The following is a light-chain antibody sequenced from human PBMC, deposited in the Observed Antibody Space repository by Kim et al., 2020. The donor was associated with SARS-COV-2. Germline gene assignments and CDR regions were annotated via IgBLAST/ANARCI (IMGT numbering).Light chain of an antibody. J-gene: IGLJ2*01. V-gene: IGLV3-1*01. CDR3: QAWDSNSFYVV. CDR1: KLGDKY. Sequence: PGQTASINCSGDKLGDKYACWYQQKPGQSPVLVIYQDTKRPSGIPERFSGSNSGNTATLTISGTQAMDEADYYCQAWDSNSFYVVFGGGTQLTVL. CDR2: QDT.